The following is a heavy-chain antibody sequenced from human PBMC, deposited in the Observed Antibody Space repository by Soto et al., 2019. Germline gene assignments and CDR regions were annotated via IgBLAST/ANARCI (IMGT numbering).Heavy chain of an antibody. CDR1: GGSFRNFG. CDR3: ARASSGICGGDPCYRRDSWFEV. CDR2: IIPIFGTP. Sequence: QGQLVQSGAEVKKPGSSVKVSCKASGGSFRNFGITWVRQAPGQGLEWMGGIIPIFGTPKYAQKFQGRVIISADESTGTADIEMTNVRPDDTAVYYCARASSGICGGDPCYRRDSWFEVWGQGTLVTVSS. D-gene: IGHD2-21*02. J-gene: IGHJ4*02. V-gene: IGHV1-69*01.